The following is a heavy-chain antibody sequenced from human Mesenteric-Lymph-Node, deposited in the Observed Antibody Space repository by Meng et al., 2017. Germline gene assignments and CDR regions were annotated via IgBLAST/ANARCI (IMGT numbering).Heavy chain of an antibody. CDR1: GFTFSDYY. Sequence: GESLKISCAASGFTFSDYYMTWIRQAPGKGLEWISYISSSGNTIYYADSVKGRFTISRDNAKNSLYLQMNSLRAEDTAVYYCARVDGGNSAGAFDIWGQGTMVTVSS. CDR3: ARVDGGNSAGAFDI. CDR2: ISSSGNTI. J-gene: IGHJ3*02. D-gene: IGHD4-23*01. V-gene: IGHV3-11*04.